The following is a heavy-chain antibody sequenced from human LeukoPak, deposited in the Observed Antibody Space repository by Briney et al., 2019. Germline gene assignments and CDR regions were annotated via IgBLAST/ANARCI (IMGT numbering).Heavy chain of an antibody. Sequence: GGSLRLSCAASGFTFSSYGMHWVRQAPGKGLEWVAVISYDGGNKYYADSVKGRFTISRDNSKNTLYLQMNSLRAEDTAVYYCAKERTPSLAAAGYGMDVWGQGTTVTVSS. CDR1: GFTFSSYG. V-gene: IGHV3-30*18. D-gene: IGHD6-13*01. CDR3: AKERTPSLAAAGYGMDV. CDR2: ISYDGGNK. J-gene: IGHJ6*02.